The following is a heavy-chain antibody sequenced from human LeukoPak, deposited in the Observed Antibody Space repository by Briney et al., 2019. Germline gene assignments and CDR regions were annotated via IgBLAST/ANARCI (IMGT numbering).Heavy chain of an antibody. CDR2: IGSSGSPI. J-gene: IGHJ4*02. V-gene: IGHV3-48*03. CDR3: ARAGYSYGLDY. Sequence: GGSLRLSCAASGFTFRNYDMNWVRQAPGQGLEWVSFIGSSGSPIYYADSVKGRFTISRDNAKNSLYLQMSSLRAEDTAVYYCARAGYSYGLDYWGQGTLVTVSS. CDR1: GFTFRNYD. D-gene: IGHD5-18*01.